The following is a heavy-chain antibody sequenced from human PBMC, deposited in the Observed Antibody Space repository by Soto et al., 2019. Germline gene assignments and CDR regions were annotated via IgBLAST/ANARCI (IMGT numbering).Heavy chain of an antibody. Sequence: PSETLSLTCAVYGGSFSGYYWSWIRQPPGKGLEWIGEINHSGSTNYNPSLKSRVTISVDTSKNQFSLKLSSVTAADTAVYYCASGDLVVPSILWGQGTLVTVSP. CDR2: INHSGST. V-gene: IGHV4-34*01. D-gene: IGHD5-12*01. CDR3: ASGDLVVPSIL. J-gene: IGHJ4*02. CDR1: GGSFSGYY.